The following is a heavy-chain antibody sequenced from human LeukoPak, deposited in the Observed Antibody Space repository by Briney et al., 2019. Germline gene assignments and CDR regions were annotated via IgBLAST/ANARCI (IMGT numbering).Heavy chain of an antibody. CDR3: AKDQFSSGFEYFQH. CDR2: IWYDGNNK. Sequence: GGSLRLSCAASGFTFSSYGMHWVRQAPGKGLEWVALIWYDGNNKYYADSVKGRFTISRDNSKNTLYLQMNSLRPEDTAVYYCAKDQFSSGFEYFQHWGQGTLVTVSS. CDR1: GFTFSSYG. D-gene: IGHD6-19*01. J-gene: IGHJ1*01. V-gene: IGHV3-30*02.